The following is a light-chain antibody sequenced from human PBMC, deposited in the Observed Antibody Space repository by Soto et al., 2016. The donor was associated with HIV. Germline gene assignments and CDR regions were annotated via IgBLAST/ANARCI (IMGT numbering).Light chain of an antibody. Sequence: SYELTQPPSVSVSPGQTASITCSGDTLPKQYAYWYQQKPGQAPVLVIYKDSERPSGIPERFSGSSSGTTVTLTISGVQAEDEADYYCQSADSSGTYVLFGGGTKSDRR. CDR3: QSADSSGTYVL. J-gene: IGLJ2*01. CDR1: TLPKQY. V-gene: IGLV3-25*03. CDR2: KDS.